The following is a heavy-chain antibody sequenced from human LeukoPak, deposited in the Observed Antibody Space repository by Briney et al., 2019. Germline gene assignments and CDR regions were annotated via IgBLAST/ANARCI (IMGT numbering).Heavy chain of an antibody. CDR1: GGSISSYY. V-gene: IGHV4-59*08. CDR3: ARHAAFAEYQSHLTHFDY. CDR2: IYYSGRT. Sequence: SETLSLTCTVSGGSISSYYWSWIRQPPGKGLEWIGYIYYSGRTNYSPSLKSRVTISVDTSKNQFSLKLSSVTAADTAVYYCARHAAFAEYQSHLTHFDYWGQGTLVTVSS. D-gene: IGHD2-2*01. J-gene: IGHJ4*02.